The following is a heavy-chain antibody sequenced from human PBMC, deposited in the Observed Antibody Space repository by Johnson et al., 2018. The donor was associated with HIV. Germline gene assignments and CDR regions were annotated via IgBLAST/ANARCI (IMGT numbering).Heavy chain of an antibody. Sequence: VQLVESGGGLVKPGGSLRLSCAASGFIISSYWMTWVRQAPGKGLEWVGRIKSKTDGGTTDYAAPVKGRFTISRDDSKNTLYLQMNSLRAEDTAVYYCERDDGGGGDAFDIWGQGTMVTVSS. V-gene: IGHV3-15*01. J-gene: IGHJ3*02. CDR1: GFIISSYW. D-gene: IGHD2-15*01. CDR3: ERDDGGGGDAFDI. CDR2: IKSKTDGGTT.